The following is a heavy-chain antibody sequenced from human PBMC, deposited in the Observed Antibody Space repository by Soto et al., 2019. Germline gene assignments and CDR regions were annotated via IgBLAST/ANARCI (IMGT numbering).Heavy chain of an antibody. CDR2: IWYDGSNK. CDR3: ARDFDFSLFFLSGMDV. J-gene: IGHJ6*02. D-gene: IGHD3-9*01. Sequence: QVQLVESGGGVVQPGRSLRLSCAASGFTFSSYGMHWVRQAPGKGLEWVADIWYDGSNKYYADSVKGRFTISRDNSKNTLYLQMNSLRAEDTAVYYCARDFDFSLFFLSGMDVWGQGTTVTVSS. CDR1: GFTFSSYG. V-gene: IGHV3-33*01.